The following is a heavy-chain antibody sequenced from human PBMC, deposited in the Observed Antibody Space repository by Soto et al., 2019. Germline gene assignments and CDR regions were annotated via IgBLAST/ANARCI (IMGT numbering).Heavy chain of an antibody. CDR1: GGSVSSGSYY. Sequence: PSETLSLTCTVSGGSVSSGSYYCSWIRQPPGKGLEWIGYIHYSGSTNYNPSLKSRVTISVDTSKNQFSLKLRSVTAADTAVYYCALREGDLSWIDYWGQGTLVTVSS. V-gene: IGHV4-61*01. CDR3: ALREGDLSWIDY. D-gene: IGHD3-16*02. CDR2: IHYSGST. J-gene: IGHJ4*02.